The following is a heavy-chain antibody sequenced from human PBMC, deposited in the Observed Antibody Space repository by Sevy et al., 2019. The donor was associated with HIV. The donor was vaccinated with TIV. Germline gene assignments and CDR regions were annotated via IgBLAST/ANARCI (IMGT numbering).Heavy chain of an antibody. CDR1: VGSFSNYY. V-gene: IGHV4-34*01. J-gene: IGHJ2*01. CDR2: INHSGST. CDR3: ARGGERVIPSPVLGLGPWTKYWYFDL. D-gene: IGHD3-16*02. Sequence: SETLSLTCAVYVGSFSNYYWTWIRQPPGKGLEWIGEINHSGSTNYNPSLKSRVTMSVDTSKNQFSLKLSSVTAADTAIYYCARGGERVIPSPVLGLGPWTKYWYFDLWGRGTLVTVSP.